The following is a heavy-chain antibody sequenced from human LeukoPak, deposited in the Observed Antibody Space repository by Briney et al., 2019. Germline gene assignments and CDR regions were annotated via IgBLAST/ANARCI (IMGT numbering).Heavy chain of an antibody. V-gene: IGHV4-34*01. Sequence: SETLSLTCAVYGGTFSGYYWSWIRQPPGKGLEWIGEINHSGSTNYNPSLKSRVTISVDTSKNQFSLKLSSVTAADTAVYYCARGGYDSSGYLDWYFDLWGRGTLVTVSS. D-gene: IGHD3-22*01. CDR1: GGTFSGYY. J-gene: IGHJ2*01. CDR3: ARGGYDSSGYLDWYFDL. CDR2: INHSGST.